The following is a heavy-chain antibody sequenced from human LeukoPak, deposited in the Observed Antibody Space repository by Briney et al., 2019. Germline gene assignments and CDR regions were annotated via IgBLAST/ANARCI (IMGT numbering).Heavy chain of an antibody. CDR1: GFSLSTSGMC. CDR2: IDWDDDK. J-gene: IGHJ4*02. CDR3: ARTFYGSGSHRFDY. Sequence: SGPALVKPTQTLTLTCTFSGFSLSTSGMCVSWIRQPPGKALEWLARIDWDDDKYYSTSLKTRLTISKDTSKNQVVLTMTNMDPVDTATYYCARTFYGSGSHRFDYWGQGTLVTVSS. D-gene: IGHD3-10*01. V-gene: IGHV2-70*11.